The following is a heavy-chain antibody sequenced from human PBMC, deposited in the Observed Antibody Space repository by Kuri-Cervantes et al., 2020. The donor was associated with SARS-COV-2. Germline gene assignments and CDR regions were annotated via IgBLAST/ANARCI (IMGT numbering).Heavy chain of an antibody. D-gene: IGHD3-3*01. Sequence: GGSLRLSCAASGFTFSSYGMHWVRQAPGKGLEWVAVISYDGSNKYYADSVKGRFTISRDNSKNTLYLQMNSLRAEDMAVYYCAKDLGIRDFWSGYSYGMDVWGQGTTVTVSS. J-gene: IGHJ6*02. CDR2: ISYDGSNK. V-gene: IGHV3-30*18. CDR1: GFTFSSYG. CDR3: AKDLGIRDFWSGYSYGMDV.